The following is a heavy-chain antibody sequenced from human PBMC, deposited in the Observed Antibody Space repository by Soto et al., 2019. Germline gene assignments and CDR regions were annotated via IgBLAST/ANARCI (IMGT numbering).Heavy chain of an antibody. J-gene: IGHJ6*02. V-gene: IGHV3-30-3*01. CDR1: GFTFSSYA. CDR3: ARDRGKYYDFWSGYYYYYYGMDV. CDR2: ISYDGSNK. D-gene: IGHD3-3*01. Sequence: VGSLRLSCAASGFTFSSYAMHWVRQAPGKGLEWVAVISYDGSNKYYADSVKGRFTISRDNSKNTLYLQMNSLRAEDTAVYYCARDRGKYYDFWSGYYYYYYGMDVWGQGTTVTVSS.